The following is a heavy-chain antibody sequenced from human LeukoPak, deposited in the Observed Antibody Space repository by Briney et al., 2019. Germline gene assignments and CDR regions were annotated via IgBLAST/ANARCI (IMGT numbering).Heavy chain of an antibody. V-gene: IGHV3-48*02. Sequence: GGSLRLSCAASGFTFSSYSMNWVRQAPGKGLEWVSYISSSSSTIYYADSVKGRFTISRDNAKNSLYLQMNSLRDEDTAVYYCASDMTTVTTLNPGAFDYWGQGTLVTVSS. J-gene: IGHJ4*02. D-gene: IGHD4-17*01. CDR2: ISSSSSTI. CDR1: GFTFSSYS. CDR3: ASDMTTVTTLNPGAFDY.